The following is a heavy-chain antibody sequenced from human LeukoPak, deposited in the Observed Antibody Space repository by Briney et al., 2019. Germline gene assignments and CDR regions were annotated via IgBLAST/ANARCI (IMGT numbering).Heavy chain of an antibody. D-gene: IGHD4-23*01. V-gene: IGHV3-30-3*01. CDR3: ARTYGGNFGADY. CDR1: GFTFSSYA. J-gene: IGHJ4*02. CDR2: ISYDGSNK. Sequence: GGSLRLSCAASGFTFSSYAMHWVRQAPGKGLEWVAVISYDGSNKYYADSVKGRFTISRDNSKNTIYLQMNSLTTEDTAVYYCARTYGGNFGADYWGQGTLVTVSS.